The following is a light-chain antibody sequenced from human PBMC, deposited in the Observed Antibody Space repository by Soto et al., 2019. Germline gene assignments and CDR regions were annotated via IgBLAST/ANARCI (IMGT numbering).Light chain of an antibody. J-gene: IGKJ1*01. V-gene: IGKV3-20*01. Sequence: EIVLTQSPGTLSLSPGEIATLSCRASQSVSSSFLAWYQQKPGQAPRLLIYGASSRATGIPDRFSGSGSGTDFTLTISRLEPEDFAVYYCQHYDSPPCTFGQGTKVEIK. CDR2: GAS. CDR1: QSVSSSF. CDR3: QHYDSPPCT.